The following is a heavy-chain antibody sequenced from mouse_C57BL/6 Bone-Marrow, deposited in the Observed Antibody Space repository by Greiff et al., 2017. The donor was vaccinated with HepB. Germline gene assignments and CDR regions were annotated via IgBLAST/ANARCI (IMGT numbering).Heavy chain of an antibody. D-gene: IGHD1-1*01. Sequence: EVQLQQSGPELVKPGASVKISCKASGYSFTGYYMNWVKQSPEKSLEWIGEINPSTGGTTYNQKFKAKATLTVDKSSSTAYMQLKSLTSEDSAVYFCARGFFYCYGSSYWYFDVWGTGTTVTVSS. CDR3: ARGFFYCYGSSYWYFDV. V-gene: IGHV1-42*01. CDR2: INPSTGGT. J-gene: IGHJ1*03. CDR1: GYSFTGYY.